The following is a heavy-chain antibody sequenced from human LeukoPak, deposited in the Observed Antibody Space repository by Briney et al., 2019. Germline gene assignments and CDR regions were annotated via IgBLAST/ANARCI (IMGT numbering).Heavy chain of an antibody. V-gene: IGHV3-23*01. Sequence: GGTLRLSCAASGFTFSSYGMSWVRQAPGKGLEWVSAISGSGDSTFYADSVKGRFTISRDNSKNTLYMLMNSLRAEDTAVYYCAKTLPTFYGSGSYYKNPIDYWGQGTLVTVSS. CDR1: GFTFSSYG. CDR2: ISGSGDST. D-gene: IGHD3-10*01. CDR3: AKTLPTFYGSGSYYKNPIDY. J-gene: IGHJ4*02.